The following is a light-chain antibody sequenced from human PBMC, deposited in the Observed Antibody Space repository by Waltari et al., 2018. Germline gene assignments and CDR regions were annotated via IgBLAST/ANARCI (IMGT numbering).Light chain of an antibody. J-gene: IGKJ4*01. CDR3: QQTYSVPLT. Sequence: DIQVTQSPSSLSASVGDRVIITCRTSQTITNYLNCYQQKPGKAPQLLIYAASNSQSGVPSRFSCSGTWTDFTLTIYSLQPDDFATYFCQQTYSVPLTFGGGTRVEIK. V-gene: IGKV1-39*01. CDR2: AAS. CDR1: QTITNY.